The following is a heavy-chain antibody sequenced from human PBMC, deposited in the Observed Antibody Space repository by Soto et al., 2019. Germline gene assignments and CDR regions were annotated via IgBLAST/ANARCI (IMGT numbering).Heavy chain of an antibody. CDR1: GGTFSSYT. V-gene: IGHV1-69*04. D-gene: IGHD6-19*01. CDR3: ARDLEQWLVGPRFDP. CDR2: IIPNHGIA. J-gene: IGHJ5*02. Sequence: GASVKVSCKASGGTFSSYTISWVRQAPGQGLEWMGRIIPNHGIANYAQKFQGRVTMTADKSTSTAYMELRSLRSDDTAVYYCARDLEQWLVGPRFDPWGQGTLVTVSS.